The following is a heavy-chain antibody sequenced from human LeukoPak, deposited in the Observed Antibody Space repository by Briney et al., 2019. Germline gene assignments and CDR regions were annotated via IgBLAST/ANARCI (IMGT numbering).Heavy chain of an antibody. CDR2: IYVDGRTT. V-gene: IGHV3-74*01. J-gene: IGHJ4*02. CDR3: ARDFSSGLTPGCDY. Sequence: HPGGSLRLSCVASGFTFSNYWMHWVRHPPGKGRVWVSRIYVDGRTTNYADSVKGRFTISRDNAKNSLYLQMNSLRAEDTALYYCARDFSSGLTPGCDYWGQGTLVTVSS. D-gene: IGHD6-19*01. CDR1: GFTFSNYW.